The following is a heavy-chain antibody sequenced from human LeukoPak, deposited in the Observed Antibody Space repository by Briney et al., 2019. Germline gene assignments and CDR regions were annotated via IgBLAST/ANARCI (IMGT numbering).Heavy chain of an antibody. Sequence: SETLSLTCIVSGGSISSSIYYWAWVRQPPGKGLEWIGTVFYNGATQYSPSLRSRVTISIDTSTNQFSLKLTSVTAADTALYYCARVPRIEAGATGDWFDPWGQGTVVTVSS. J-gene: IGHJ5*02. CDR3: ARVPRIEAGATGDWFDP. CDR1: GGSISSSIYY. D-gene: IGHD6-13*01. CDR2: VFYNGAT. V-gene: IGHV4-39*07.